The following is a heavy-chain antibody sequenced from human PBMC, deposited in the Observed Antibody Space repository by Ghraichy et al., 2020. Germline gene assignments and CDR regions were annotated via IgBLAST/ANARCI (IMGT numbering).Heavy chain of an antibody. CDR2: IHPQTGGA. J-gene: IGHJ4*02. D-gene: IGHD1-26*01. CDR3: ARGDLAD. V-gene: IGHV1-2*06. CDR1: GYTFTGYY. Sequence: SVKVSCKASGYTFTGYYMSWVRQAPGQGLEWMGRIHPQTGGAKYAQKFQGRVTMTRDTSISTAYMEVSSLRSDDTAVYYCARGDLADWGQGTLVTVSS.